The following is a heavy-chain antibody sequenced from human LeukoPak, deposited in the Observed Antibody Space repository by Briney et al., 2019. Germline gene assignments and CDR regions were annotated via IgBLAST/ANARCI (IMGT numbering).Heavy chain of an antibody. V-gene: IGHV1-69*05. CDR1: GGTFSSYA. D-gene: IGHD5-24*01. CDR2: IIPIFGTA. CDR3: ARDDIRDGYNYGY. J-gene: IGHJ4*02. Sequence: ASVKVSCKASGGTFSSYAISWVRQAPGQGLEWMGGIIPIFGTANYAQKFQGRVTITTDESTSTAYMELSSLRSEDTAVYYCARDDIRDGYNYGYWGQGTLVTVSS.